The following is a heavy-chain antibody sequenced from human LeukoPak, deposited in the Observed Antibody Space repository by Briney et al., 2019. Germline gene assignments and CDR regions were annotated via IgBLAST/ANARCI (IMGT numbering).Heavy chain of an antibody. CDR3: ARGGGAFCGGDCYRNFDY. V-gene: IGHV3-66*02. CDR1: GLTDSDNY. Sequence: PGGSVRLSCAPSGLTDSDNYMSWVRQAPGKGLEWVTVIYASGSPYYAGSVKGRFTISRDSSKNTLYLQMNNLSAEDTAVYYCARGGGAFCGGDCYRNFDYWGQGTLVTVSS. J-gene: IGHJ4*02. D-gene: IGHD2-21*02. CDR2: IYASGSP.